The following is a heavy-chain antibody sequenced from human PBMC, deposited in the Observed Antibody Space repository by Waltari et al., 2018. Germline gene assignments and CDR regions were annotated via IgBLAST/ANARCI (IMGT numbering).Heavy chain of an antibody. CDR1: GGSFSGYY. CDR3: ARERSGWSGGFDP. V-gene: IGHV4-34*01. J-gene: IGHJ5*02. D-gene: IGHD6-19*01. Sequence: QVQLQQWGAGLLKPSETLSLTCAVYGGSFSGYYWSWIRQPPGKGLEWIGEINHSGSTNYNPALKSRVTISVDTSKNQFSLKLSSVTAADTAVYYWARERSGWSGGFDPWGQGTLVTVSS. CDR2: INHSGST.